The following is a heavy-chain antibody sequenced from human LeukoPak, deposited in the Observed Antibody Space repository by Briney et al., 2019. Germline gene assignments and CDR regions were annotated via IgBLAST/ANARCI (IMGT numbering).Heavy chain of an antibody. CDR2: ITSTSSTI. CDR3: ARGSYFDY. Sequence: PGGSLRLSCAAPGFTFSSYSMNWVRQAPGKGLEWVSYITSTSSTIYYADSVKGRFTISRDNAKNSLYLQMNSLRAEDTAVYYCARGSYFDYWGQGTLVTVSS. V-gene: IGHV3-48*01. CDR1: GFTFSSYS. J-gene: IGHJ4*02.